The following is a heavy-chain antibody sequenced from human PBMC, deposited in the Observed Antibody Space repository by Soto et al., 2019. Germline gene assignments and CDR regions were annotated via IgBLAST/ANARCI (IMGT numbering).Heavy chain of an antibody. Sequence: SETLSLTCAVYGGSFSGHSWTWIRQSPGKGLEWIGDINHSGRVNYSPSLKSRVTISLDTSKNQFSLTLSAVTAADTAMYYCSTRAYDTNGYYRFDHWGQGTLVNV. CDR2: INHSGRV. D-gene: IGHD3-22*01. J-gene: IGHJ5*01. V-gene: IGHV4-34*01. CDR3: STRAYDTNGYYRFDH. CDR1: GGSFSGHS.